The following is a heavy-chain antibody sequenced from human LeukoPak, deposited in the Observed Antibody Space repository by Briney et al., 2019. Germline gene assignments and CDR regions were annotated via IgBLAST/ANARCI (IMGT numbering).Heavy chain of an antibody. V-gene: IGHV1-2*02. D-gene: IGHD1-20*01. CDR1: GGTFTGYY. Sequence: ASVKVSCKASGGTFTGYYMHWVRQAPGQGLEWMGWINPNSGGTNYAQKFQGRVTMTRDTSISTAYMELSSLRSEDTAVYYCSLLTGTSGYYWGQGTLVTVSS. CDR2: INPNSGGT. CDR3: SLLTGTSGYY. J-gene: IGHJ4*02.